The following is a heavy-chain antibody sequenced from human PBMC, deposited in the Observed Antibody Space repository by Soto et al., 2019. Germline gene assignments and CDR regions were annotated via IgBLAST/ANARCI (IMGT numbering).Heavy chain of an antibody. D-gene: IGHD5-12*01. J-gene: IGHJ4*02. CDR1: GFTFSNAW. CDR2: IKSKTDGGTT. Sequence: ESGGGLVKPGGSLRLSCAASGFTFSNAWMSWVRQAPGKGLEWVGRIKSKTDGGTTDYAAPVKGRFTISRDDSKNTLYLQMNSLKTEDTAVYYCTTDHRYSGYDFDYWGQGTLVTVSS. CDR3: TTDHRYSGYDFDY. V-gene: IGHV3-15*01.